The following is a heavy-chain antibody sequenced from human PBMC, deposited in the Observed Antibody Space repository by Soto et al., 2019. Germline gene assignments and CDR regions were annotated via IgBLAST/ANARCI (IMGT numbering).Heavy chain of an antibody. V-gene: IGHV3-74*03. CDR1: GFIFSSFW. J-gene: IGHJ6*02. D-gene: IGHD3-10*01. CDR3: AREGSLGLDV. Sequence: EVRLEEAGGGFVQPGGSLSVSRSGSGFIFSSFWMHWVRQGPGTGLEWVSRINGDGARLAYADSVKGRFSISRDNVKNTLHLQLNSLGADDTAVYFCAREGSLGLDVWGRGTTVTVSS. CDR2: INGDGARL.